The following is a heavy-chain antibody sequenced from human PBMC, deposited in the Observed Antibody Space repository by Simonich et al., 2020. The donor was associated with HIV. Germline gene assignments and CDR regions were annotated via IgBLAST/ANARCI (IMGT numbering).Heavy chain of an antibody. CDR1: GFTFSSYE. J-gene: IGHJ4*02. CDR3: VRESLGLDY. CDR2: ISCSGFTI. Sequence: EVQLVESGGGLVQPGGSLRLSCAASGFTFSSYEMNWVSQAPEKGLELISYISCSGFTIQYADSVKGRFTISRDNTKNSLYLQMNSLRGEDTAVYFCVRESLGLDYWGQGTLVTVSS. V-gene: IGHV3-48*03.